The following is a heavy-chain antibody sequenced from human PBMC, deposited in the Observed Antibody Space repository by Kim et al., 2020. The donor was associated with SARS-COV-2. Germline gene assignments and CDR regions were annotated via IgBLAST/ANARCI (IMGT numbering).Heavy chain of an antibody. Sequence: GGSLRLSCAASGFTFNNYWMSWVRQAPGKGLEWVTNIKKDGSEKYYVDSVKGRFTISRDNVQKSLYLQMNSLRAEDTAVYYCARDLWVTLGFWGQGTLVTVSS. CDR3: ARDLWVTLGF. D-gene: IGHD5-18*01. CDR1: GFTFNNYW. CDR2: IKKDGSEK. V-gene: IGHV3-7*01. J-gene: IGHJ4*02.